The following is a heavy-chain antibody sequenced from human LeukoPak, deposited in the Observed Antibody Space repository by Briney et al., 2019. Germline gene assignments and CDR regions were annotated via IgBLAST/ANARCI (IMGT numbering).Heavy chain of an antibody. Sequence: SETLSLTCTVSGASFSSSTYYWGWIRQPPGNGLEWIGRIYYSGSTYYNPSLKSRVTMSVDTSKNQFTLKLSSVTAADTAVYYCARHAGGIAAAGTRPFDYWGQGTLVTVSS. CDR3: ARHAGGIAAAGTRPFDY. CDR2: IYYSGST. CDR1: GASFSSSTYY. J-gene: IGHJ4*02. V-gene: IGHV4-39*01. D-gene: IGHD6-13*01.